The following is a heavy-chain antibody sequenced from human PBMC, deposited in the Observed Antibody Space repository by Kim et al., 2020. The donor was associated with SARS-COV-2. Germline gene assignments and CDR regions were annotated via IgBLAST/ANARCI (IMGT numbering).Heavy chain of an antibody. CDR2: INHSGRT. CDR1: GGSFSGYY. D-gene: IGHD6-19*01. CDR3: ARGTRQWLVRGPYYYDMDV. Sequence: SETLSLTCAVYGGSFSGYYWSWIRQPPGKGLEWIGEINHSGRTNYNPSLKSRVTISVDTSKNQFSLKLSSVTAADTAVYYCARGTRQWLVRGPYYYDMDVWGKGTTVTVSS. V-gene: IGHV4-34*01. J-gene: IGHJ6*03.